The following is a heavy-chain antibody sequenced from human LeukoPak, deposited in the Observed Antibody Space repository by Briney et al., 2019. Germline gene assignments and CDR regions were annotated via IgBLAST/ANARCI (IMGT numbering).Heavy chain of an antibody. V-gene: IGHV4-39*01. J-gene: IGHJ5*02. CDR2: IYYRGST. CDR1: GDSINNNNYY. Sequence: SETLSLTCTVSGDSINNNNYYWAWIRQSPGKGLEWIGSIYYRGSTYYNPSLKSRLIMSVDTAENHFSLGLTSVTAADTAIYYCARHNYYNFWNALNWFDPWGQGTLVTVSS. D-gene: IGHD3-3*01. CDR3: ARHNYYNFWNALNWFDP.